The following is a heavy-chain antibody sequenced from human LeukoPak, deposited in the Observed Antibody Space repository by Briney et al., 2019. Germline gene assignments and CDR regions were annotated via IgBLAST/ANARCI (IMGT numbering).Heavy chain of an antibody. Sequence: SETLSLTCAVSGGSINSHYWGWIRQPPGKGQQWIGDIYYTGKNNYTPSLKSRVTISLDTSKDHLSLNLTSVRAADTAIYYCVRRDTGWNYFDYWGQGILVTVSS. CDR1: GGSINSHY. D-gene: IGHD6-19*01. V-gene: IGHV4-59*08. J-gene: IGHJ4*02. CDR3: VRRDTGWNYFDY. CDR2: IYYTGKN.